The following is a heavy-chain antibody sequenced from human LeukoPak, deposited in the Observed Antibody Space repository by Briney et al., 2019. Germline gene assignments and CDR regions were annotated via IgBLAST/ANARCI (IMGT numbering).Heavy chain of an antibody. CDR3: ARTRYLHYYYYYMDV. CDR1: GSSISSYY. D-gene: IGHD1-1*01. Sequence: SETLSLTCTVSGSSISSYYWSWIRQPPGKGLEWIGYIYYSGSTNYNPSLKSRVTISVDTSKNQFSLKLSSVTAADTAVYYCARTRYLHYYYYYMDVWGKGTTVTVSS. J-gene: IGHJ6*03. CDR2: IYYSGST. V-gene: IGHV4-59*01.